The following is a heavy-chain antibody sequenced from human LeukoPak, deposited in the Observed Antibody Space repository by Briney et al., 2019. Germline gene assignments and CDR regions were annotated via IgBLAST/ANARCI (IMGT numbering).Heavy chain of an antibody. J-gene: IGHJ5*02. CDR1: GYTFTSYG. D-gene: IGHD5-12*01. V-gene: IGHV1-18*04. CDR2: ISAYNGNT. CDR3: ASTYSGYDYGWFDP. Sequence: GASVKVSCKASGYTFTSYGISWVRQAPGQGLEWMGWISAYNGNTNYAQKLQGRVTMTTDTSTSTAYMELRSLRSDDTAVYYCASTYSGYDYGWFDPWGQGTLVTASS.